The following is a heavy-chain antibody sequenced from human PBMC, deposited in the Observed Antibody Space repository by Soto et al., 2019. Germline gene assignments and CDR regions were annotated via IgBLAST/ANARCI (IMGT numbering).Heavy chain of an antibody. J-gene: IGHJ3*02. V-gene: IGHV3-9*01. CDR3: AKVNYCGGDCYSYAFYI. CDR1: GFTFDDYA. CDR2: ISWNSGSI. D-gene: IGHD2-21*01. Sequence: EVQLVESGGGLVQPGRSLRLSCAASGFTFDDYAMHWVRQAPGKGLEWVSGISWNSGSIGYADSVKGRFTISRDNAKNSLYLQMNSLRAEDTALYYCAKVNYCGGDCYSYAFYIWGQGTMVTVSS.